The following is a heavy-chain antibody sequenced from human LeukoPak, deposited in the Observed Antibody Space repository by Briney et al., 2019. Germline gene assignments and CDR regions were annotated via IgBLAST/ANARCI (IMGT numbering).Heavy chain of an antibody. CDR2: ISYDGSSK. Sequence: GGSLRLSCAASGFTFSTYAMHWVRQAPGKGLEWVAVISYDGSSKYYADSVKGRFTISRDNSKNTLYLQMNSLRAEDTAVYYCAKGGSGSFFDYWGQGTLVTVSS. CDR3: AKGGSGSFFDY. CDR1: GFTFSTYA. D-gene: IGHD1-26*01. J-gene: IGHJ4*02. V-gene: IGHV3-30*04.